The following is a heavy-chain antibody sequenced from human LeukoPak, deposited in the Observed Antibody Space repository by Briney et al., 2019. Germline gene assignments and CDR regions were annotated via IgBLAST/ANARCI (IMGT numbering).Heavy chain of an antibody. CDR3: ARVLSSTHTSTVTPNWFDP. V-gene: IGHV1-2*02. D-gene: IGHD4-17*01. CDR2: INPNSGGT. Sequence: ASVKVSCKASGYTFTGYYMHWVRQAPGQGLEWMGWINPNSGGTNYAQKFQGRVTMTRDTSISTAYMELSRLRSDDTAVYYCARVLSSTHTSTVTPNWFDPWGQGTLATVSS. CDR1: GYTFTGYY. J-gene: IGHJ5*02.